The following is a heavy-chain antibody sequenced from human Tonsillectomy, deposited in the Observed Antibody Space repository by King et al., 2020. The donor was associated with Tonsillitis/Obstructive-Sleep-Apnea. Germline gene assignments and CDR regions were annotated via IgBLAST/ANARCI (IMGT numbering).Heavy chain of an antibody. CDR3: AREGAVMNAFDM. D-gene: IGHD2-8*01. Sequence: QLQESGPGLVKPSETLSLTCTVSGGSISGYYWSWIRPPPGKGLQWIGYIYYSGGTNYNPSLKSRVTISVDTSKNQFSLKLSSATAADTAVYYCAREGAVMNAFDMWGQGTMVTVSS. V-gene: IGHV4-59*01. CDR2: IYYSGGT. J-gene: IGHJ3*02. CDR1: GGSISGYY.